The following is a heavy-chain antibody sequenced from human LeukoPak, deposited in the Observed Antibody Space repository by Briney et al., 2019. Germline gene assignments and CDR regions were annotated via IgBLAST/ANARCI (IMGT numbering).Heavy chain of an antibody. Sequence: SQTLSLTCTVSGGSISSGGYYWCWIRQHPGKGLEWIGYIYYSGSTYYNPSLKSRVTISVDTSKNQFSLRLSSVTAADTAVYYCARESGRHYGSLDYWGQGTLVTVSS. D-gene: IGHD3-10*01. CDR3: ARESGRHYGSLDY. CDR1: GGSISSGGYY. CDR2: IYYSGST. J-gene: IGHJ4*02. V-gene: IGHV4-31*03.